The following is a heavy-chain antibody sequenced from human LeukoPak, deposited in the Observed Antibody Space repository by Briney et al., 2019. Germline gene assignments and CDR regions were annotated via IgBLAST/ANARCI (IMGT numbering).Heavy chain of an antibody. V-gene: IGHV3-11*04. CDR2: ISASGAVP. CDR3: ARSLIVASEDY. D-gene: IGHD3-22*01. J-gene: IGHJ4*02. CDR1: GFRFDSFY. Sequence: KPGESLRLSCAASGFRFDSFYMGWIRQGPGKGLDYIALISASGAVPYYAEPVKGRFTISRDNAKNSVSLQMNSLSADDTAVYYCARSLIVASEDYWGQGTLVTVSS.